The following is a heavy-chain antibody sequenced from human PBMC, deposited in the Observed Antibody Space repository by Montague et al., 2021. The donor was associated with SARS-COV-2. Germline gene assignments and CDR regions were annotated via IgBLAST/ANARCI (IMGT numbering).Heavy chain of an antibody. D-gene: IGHD3-10*01. CDR3: ASGIYPSGSYYNRYYYGLNI. J-gene: IGHJ6*02. V-gene: IGHV4-34*01. CDR1: GGSFSGSY. Sequence: SETLSLTCAVYGGSFSGSYWSWIRQPPEKGLEWIGEINHSANTKYNPSLKSPVTISIDTSKNQFSLKMTSVTAADTATYYCASGIYPSGSYYNRYYYGLNIWGPGTTVIVSS. CDR2: INHSANT.